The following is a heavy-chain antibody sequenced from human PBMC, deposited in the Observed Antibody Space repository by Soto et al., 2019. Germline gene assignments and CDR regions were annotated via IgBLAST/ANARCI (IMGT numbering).Heavy chain of an antibody. Sequence: EVQVVESGGGLVQPGRSLRLSCAASGFSLQDYAMHWVRQAPGKGLEWVSGIDRNSGRIDYADSVKGRFTISRGNANNSLFLQMNSLRAEDTALYHCGKDLSPGGMALCGQGTPVTVSS. D-gene: IGHD2-8*02. CDR2: IDRNSGRI. J-gene: IGHJ6*02. CDR3: GKDLSPGGMAL. CDR1: GFSLQDYA. V-gene: IGHV3-9*01.